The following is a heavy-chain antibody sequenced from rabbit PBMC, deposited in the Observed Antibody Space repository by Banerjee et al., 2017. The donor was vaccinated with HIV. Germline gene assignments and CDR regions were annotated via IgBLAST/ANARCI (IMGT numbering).Heavy chain of an antibody. CDR3: ARGATSSGYAYASFNL. J-gene: IGHJ4*01. D-gene: IGHD6-1*01. CDR1: GFSFSGSYY. CDR2: IYTGGGSA. V-gene: IGHV1S45*01. Sequence: QEQLVESGGDLVKPGASLTLTCTASGFSFSGSYYMCWVRQAPGKGLEWIACIYTGGGSAYYASWVNGRFTISKTSTTVTLQMPSLTVADTATYFCARGATSSGYAYASFNLWGPGTLVTVS.